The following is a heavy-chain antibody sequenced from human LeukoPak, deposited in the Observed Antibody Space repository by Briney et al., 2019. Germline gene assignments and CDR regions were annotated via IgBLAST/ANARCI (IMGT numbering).Heavy chain of an antibody. Sequence: GGSLRLSCAASGFTFSSYEMNWVRQAPGKGLEWVSYISSSGSTIYYADSVKGRLTISRDNAKNSLYLQMNSLRAEDTAVYYCARLGWTYYYGSGSYYNGNNWFDPWGQGTLVTVSS. CDR2: ISSSGSTI. V-gene: IGHV3-48*03. J-gene: IGHJ5*02. CDR3: ARLGWTYYYGSGSYYNGNNWFDP. CDR1: GFTFSSYE. D-gene: IGHD3-10*01.